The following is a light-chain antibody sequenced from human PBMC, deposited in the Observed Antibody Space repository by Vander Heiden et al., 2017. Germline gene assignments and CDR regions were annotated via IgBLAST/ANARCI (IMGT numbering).Light chain of an antibody. CDR1: QSISSW. CDR3: QQYKSYPWT. V-gene: IGKV1-5*03. Sequence: DIQLTQSPSTLSASVGDRVTITCRASQSISSWLAWYQQKPGKAPKLLIYKASSLESGVPSRFSGSGSGTEFTLTISSLQPDDFATYYCQQYKSYPWTFDQGTKVEIK. J-gene: IGKJ1*01. CDR2: KAS.